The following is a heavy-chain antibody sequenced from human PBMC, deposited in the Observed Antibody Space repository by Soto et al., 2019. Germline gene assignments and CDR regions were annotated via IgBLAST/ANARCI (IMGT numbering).Heavy chain of an antibody. Sequence: EVQLAESGGGMVQPGGSLRLSCVASGFTLSSYDMHWVRQAPGKGLEYVLSISSNGGTTYYGNSVKGRFTISRDNSKNTLYLQMGSLRAEDMAVYYCVRRVSGNYDYWGQGTLVTVSS. J-gene: IGHJ4*02. CDR2: ISSNGGTT. V-gene: IGHV3-64*01. D-gene: IGHD1-7*01. CDR3: VRRVSGNYDY. CDR1: GFTLSSYD.